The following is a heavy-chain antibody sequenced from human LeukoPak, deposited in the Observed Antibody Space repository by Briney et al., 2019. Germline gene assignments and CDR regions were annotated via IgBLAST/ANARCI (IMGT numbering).Heavy chain of an antibody. V-gene: IGHV3-53*01. Sequence: GGSLRLSCAASGFTVSSNYMSWVHQAPGKGLEWVSVIYSGGSTYYVDSVKGRFTISRDNSKNTLYLQMNILRAEDTAVYYCARSAGVYSGSYFFDYWGQGTLVTVSS. D-gene: IGHD1-26*01. CDR1: GFTVSSNY. CDR2: IYSGGST. CDR3: ARSAGVYSGSYFFDY. J-gene: IGHJ4*02.